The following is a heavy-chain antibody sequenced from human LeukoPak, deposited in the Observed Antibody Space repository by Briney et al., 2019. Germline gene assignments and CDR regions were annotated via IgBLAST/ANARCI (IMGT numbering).Heavy chain of an antibody. D-gene: IGHD6-13*01. CDR2: ISSSSYI. CDR3: ARDSSSWSAEYFQH. Sequence: GGSLRLSCAASGFTFSSYSMNWVRQAPGKGLEWVSSISSSSYIYYADSVKGRFTISRDNAKNSLYLQMNSLRAEDTAVYYCARDSSSWSAEYFQHWGQGTLVTVSS. CDR1: GFTFSSYS. V-gene: IGHV3-21*01. J-gene: IGHJ1*01.